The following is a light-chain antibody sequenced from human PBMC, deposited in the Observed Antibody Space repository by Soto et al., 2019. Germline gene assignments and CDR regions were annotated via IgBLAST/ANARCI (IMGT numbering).Light chain of an antibody. CDR1: SGDIGSYNR. V-gene: IGLV2-14*01. CDR3: SSYTHINTRACV. Sequence: QSALTQPASVSGSPGQSITISCTGTSGDIGSYNRVSWYQQHPGKAPKLIIYEVTDRPSGVSNRFSGSKSGNTASLTISGLQAEDEAEYSCSSYTHINTRACVFGTGTKLTVL. CDR2: EVT. J-gene: IGLJ1*01.